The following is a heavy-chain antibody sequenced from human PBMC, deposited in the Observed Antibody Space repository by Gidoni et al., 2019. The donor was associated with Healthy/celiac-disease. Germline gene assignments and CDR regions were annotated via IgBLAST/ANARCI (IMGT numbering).Heavy chain of an antibody. CDR1: GFTFSSYG. Sequence: QVQLVESGGGVVQPGRSLRLSCAASGFTFSSYGMHWVRQAPGKGLEWVAVISYDGSNKYYADSVKGRFTISRDNSKNTLYLQMNSLRAEDTAVYYCAKDKGPSNFGGNWGLDYWGQGTLVTVSS. CDR2: ISYDGSNK. V-gene: IGHV3-30*18. J-gene: IGHJ4*02. CDR3: AKDKGPSNFGGNWGLDY. D-gene: IGHD7-27*01.